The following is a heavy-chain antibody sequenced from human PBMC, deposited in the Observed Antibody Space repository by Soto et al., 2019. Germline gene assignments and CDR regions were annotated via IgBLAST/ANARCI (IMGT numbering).Heavy chain of an antibody. CDR3: ATQEVGGSYVYTFDP. CDR1: GASISSSDYY. J-gene: IGHJ5*02. D-gene: IGHD1-26*01. Sequence: SETLSLTCSVSGASISSSDYYWGWIRQPPGQGLEWIGSIYGGSTYYNPSLKSRVTISVDTSKNQFSLRLSSVTAADTAVYYCATQEVGGSYVYTFDPWGQGTLVTVS. V-gene: IGHV4-39*01. CDR2: IYGGST.